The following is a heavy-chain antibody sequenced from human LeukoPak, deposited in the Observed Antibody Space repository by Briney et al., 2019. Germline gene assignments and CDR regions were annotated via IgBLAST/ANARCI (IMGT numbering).Heavy chain of an antibody. CDR1: GFTFSSYW. V-gene: IGHV3-7*01. Sequence: PGGSLRLSCAASGFTFSSYWMSWVRQAPGKGLEWVANIKQDGSEKYYVDSVKGRFTISRDNAKNSLYLQMNSLRAEDTAVYYCARYPDSRTSSRAGILYYYYYMDVWGKGTTVTVSS. CDR2: IKQDGSEK. CDR3: ARYPDSRTSSRAGILYYYYYMDV. J-gene: IGHJ6*03. D-gene: IGHD2-2*01.